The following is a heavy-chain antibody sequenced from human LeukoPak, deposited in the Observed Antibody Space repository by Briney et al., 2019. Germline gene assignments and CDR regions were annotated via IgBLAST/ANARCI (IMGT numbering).Heavy chain of an antibody. CDR1: GDSISSYV. V-gene: IGHV4-59*01. Sequence: SETLSLTCTVSGDSISSYVWNWIRQPPGKGLEWIAYISYSGSTNYNPSLKSRVTISVDTSKNQFSLKLSSVTAADTAVYYCARGRWELDFDYWGQGTLVTVSS. CDR3: ARGRWELDFDY. D-gene: IGHD1-26*01. J-gene: IGHJ4*02. CDR2: ISYSGST.